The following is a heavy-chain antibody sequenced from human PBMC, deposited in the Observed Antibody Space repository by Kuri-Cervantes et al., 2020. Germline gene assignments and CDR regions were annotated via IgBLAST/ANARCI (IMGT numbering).Heavy chain of an antibody. D-gene: IGHD2/OR15-2a*01. V-gene: IGHV4-59*12. J-gene: IGHJ4*02. CDR3: VADSNSFWGY. CDR2: IYYSGST. Sequence: GSLRLSCTVSGGSISSYYWTWIRQPPGKGLEWIGYIYYSGSTNYSPSLKSRVTISEDTSKNQVSLRLTSVTVADTAVYYCVADSNSFWGYWGQGTLVTVSS. CDR1: GGSISSYY.